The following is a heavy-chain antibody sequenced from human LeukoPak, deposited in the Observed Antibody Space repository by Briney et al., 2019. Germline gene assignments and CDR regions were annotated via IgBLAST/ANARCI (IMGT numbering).Heavy chain of an antibody. Sequence: GESLKISCKGSGYSFTSYWIGGVRQMPGKGLEWMGIIYPGDADTRYSPSFQGQVTISADKSISTAYLQWSSLKASDNAMYYCARQEAGTYFDYWGQGTLVTVSS. J-gene: IGHJ4*02. V-gene: IGHV5-51*01. D-gene: IGHD6-19*01. CDR1: GYSFTSYW. CDR3: ARQEAGTYFDY. CDR2: IYPGDADT.